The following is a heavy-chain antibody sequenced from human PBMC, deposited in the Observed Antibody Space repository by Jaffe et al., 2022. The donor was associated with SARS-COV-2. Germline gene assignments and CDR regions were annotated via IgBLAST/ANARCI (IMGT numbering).Heavy chain of an antibody. CDR3: ARDNSTTVVRGHYGMDV. CDR2: INHSGST. D-gene: IGHD4-17*01. J-gene: IGHJ6*02. CDR1: GGSFSGYY. Sequence: QVQLQQWGAGLLKPSETLSLTCAVYGGSFSGYYWSWIRQPPGKGLEWIGEINHSGSTNYNPSLKSRVTISVDTSKNQFSLKLSSVTAADTAVYYCARDNSTTVVRGHYGMDVWGQGTTVTVSS. V-gene: IGHV4-34*01.